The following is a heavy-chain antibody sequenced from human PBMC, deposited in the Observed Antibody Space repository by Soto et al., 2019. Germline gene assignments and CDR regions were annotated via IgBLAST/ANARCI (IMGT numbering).Heavy chain of an antibody. CDR3: AGGDYGDSIDF. CDR2: ISYDDSYR. J-gene: IGHJ4*02. Sequence: QVHLVESGGGVVQPGKSRRLSCAASGSTFDNYAMLWVRQAPGKGLEWVALISYDDSYRYYTNSVRGRFTISRDNSKNMVFLHMNSLLGDDTAVYYCAGGDYGDSIDFWGQGTLVTVSS. CDR1: GSTFDNYA. D-gene: IGHD4-17*01. V-gene: IGHV3-33*01.